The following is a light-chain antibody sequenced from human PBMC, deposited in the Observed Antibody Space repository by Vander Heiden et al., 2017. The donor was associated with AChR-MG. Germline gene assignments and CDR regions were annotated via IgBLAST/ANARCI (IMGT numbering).Light chain of an antibody. CDR1: QDIANY. J-gene: IGKJ1*01. CDR2: DAS. Sequence: DIQMTQAPSSLSASVGDRVTVTCRASQDIANYLAWFQQKPGKVPKLLVYDASTFQSGVPSRFSGSGFGTHFTLTINILQPQDVATYYCLKDDNAPATFGQRTKVEIK. V-gene: IGKV1-27*01. CDR3: LKDDNAPAT.